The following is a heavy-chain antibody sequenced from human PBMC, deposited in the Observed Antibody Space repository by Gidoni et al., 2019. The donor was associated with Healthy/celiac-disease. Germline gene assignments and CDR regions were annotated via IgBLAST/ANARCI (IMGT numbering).Heavy chain of an antibody. CDR2: ISAYNGNT. CDR3: ALTSTGYGWDDAFDI. D-gene: IGHD3-9*01. J-gene: IGHJ3*02. Sequence: QVQLVQSGAEVKKHGASVKVSCKASGYTFTSYGISWVRQAPGQGLEWMGWISAYNGNTNYAQKLQGRVTMTTDTSTSTAYMELRSLKSDDTAVYYCALTSTGYGWDDAFDIWGQGTMVTVSS. CDR1: GYTFTSYG. V-gene: IGHV1-18*01.